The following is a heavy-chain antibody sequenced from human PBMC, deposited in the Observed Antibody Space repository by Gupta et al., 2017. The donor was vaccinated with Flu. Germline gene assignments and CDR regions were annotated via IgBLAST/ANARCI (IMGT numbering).Heavy chain of an antibody. D-gene: IGHD3-22*01. Sequence: QVHLQESGPDLLKPSQTLSLTCSVFGFYLDSGNYYWSWFRQRPGRGLEWIGYIHYRGDTQLNPSLRSRLSMSVDTSEKQFSLRLTSVTAADTAVYFCARGGAGYYDNSASPLDYWGQGTLVTVSS. CDR3: ARGGAGYYDNSASPLDY. CDR2: IHYRGDT. V-gene: IGHV4-31*03. CDR1: GFYLDSGNYY. J-gene: IGHJ4*02.